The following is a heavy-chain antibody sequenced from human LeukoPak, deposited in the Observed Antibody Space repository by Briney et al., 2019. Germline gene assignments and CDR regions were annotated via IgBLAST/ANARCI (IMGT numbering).Heavy chain of an antibody. CDR1: GFTFSSYA. Sequence: GGSLRLSCAASGFTFSSYAMSWVRQAPGKGLEWVSAISGSGGSTSYADSVKGRFTISRDNSKNTLYLQMNSLRAEDTAVYYCTVDTNTDSQYYWGQGTLVTVSS. V-gene: IGHV3-23*01. CDR3: TVDTNTDSQYY. CDR2: ISGSGGST. D-gene: IGHD2-8*01. J-gene: IGHJ4*02.